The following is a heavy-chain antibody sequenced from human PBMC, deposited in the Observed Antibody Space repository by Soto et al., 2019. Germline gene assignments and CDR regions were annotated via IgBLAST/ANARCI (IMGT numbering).Heavy chain of an antibody. CDR3: VIDLIPSSSSYLGY. CDR2: ISSDGTQT. Sequence: EVQLVESGGGVVQPGGSLRLSCAASGFPFSDYWMHWVRQVPGKGLGWVARISSDGTQTIYADSVKGRFTIPRDNAKNTLSLRMNSPRVEDTAVYFCVIDLIPSSSSYLGYWGQGTHVSVAS. J-gene: IGHJ4*02. CDR1: GFPFSDYW. V-gene: IGHV3-74*01. D-gene: IGHD2-2*01.